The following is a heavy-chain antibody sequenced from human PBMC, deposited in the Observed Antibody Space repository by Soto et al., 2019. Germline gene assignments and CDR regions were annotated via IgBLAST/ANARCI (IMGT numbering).Heavy chain of an antibody. CDR1: GFTFSSYW. CDR2: IKQDGSEK. CDR3: ARVRIAAADHFDF. J-gene: IGHJ4*02. V-gene: IGHV3-7*01. Sequence: GGSLRLSCAASGFTFSSYWMSWVRQAPGKGLEWVANIKQDGSEKYYVDSVKGRFTISRDNAKNSLYLQMNSLRAEDTAVYYCARVRIAAADHFDFWGQGNLVTVSS. D-gene: IGHD6-13*01.